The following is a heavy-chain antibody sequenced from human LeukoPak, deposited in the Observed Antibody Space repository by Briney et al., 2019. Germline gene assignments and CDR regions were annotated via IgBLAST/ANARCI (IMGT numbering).Heavy chain of an antibody. CDR3: STGPRSLPY. J-gene: IGHJ4*01. Sequence: GGSLRLSCVVSGLSFSDSYMTWIRQTPGMGLESLAYISGMGHDIYYADSVKGRFTISRDNAKNSLYLQMNSLRPEDTALYYCSTGPRSLPYWGPGTLVTASS. CDR1: GLSFSDSY. CDR2: ISGMGHDI. D-gene: IGHD4-23*01. V-gene: IGHV3-11*01.